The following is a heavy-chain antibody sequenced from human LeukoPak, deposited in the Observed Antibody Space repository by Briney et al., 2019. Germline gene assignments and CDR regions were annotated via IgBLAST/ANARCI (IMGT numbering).Heavy chain of an antibody. CDR3: ARGGPPRGYVPFDY. V-gene: IGHV1-18*01. J-gene: IGHJ4*02. CDR2: ISAYNGNT. D-gene: IGHD1-1*01. Sequence: ASVKVSCKASGGTFSSYAISWVRQAPGQGLEWMGGISAYNGNTNYAQKLQGRVTMTTDTSTSTAYMELRSLRSDDTAVYYRARGGPPRGYVPFDYWGQGTLVTVSS. CDR1: GGTFSSYA.